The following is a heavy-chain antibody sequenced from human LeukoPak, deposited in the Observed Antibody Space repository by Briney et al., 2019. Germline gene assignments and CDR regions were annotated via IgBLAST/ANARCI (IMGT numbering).Heavy chain of an antibody. CDR3: ARGAPYYDTLTGSKGDPYYFDY. CDR2: IIPIFGTA. D-gene: IGHD3-9*01. Sequence: SVNVSCTASGGTFSSYAISWVRQAPGQGLEWMGGIIPIFGTANYAQKFQGRVTITADESTSTAYMELSSLRSEDTAVYYCARGAPYYDTLTGSKGDPYYFDYWGQGTLVTVSS. V-gene: IGHV1-69*13. J-gene: IGHJ4*02. CDR1: GGTFSSYA.